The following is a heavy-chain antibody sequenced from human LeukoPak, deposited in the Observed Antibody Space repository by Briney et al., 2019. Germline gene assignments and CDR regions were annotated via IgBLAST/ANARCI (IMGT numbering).Heavy chain of an antibody. CDR1: GGSMSYYY. V-gene: IGHV4-59*01. CDR2: IYYSGST. Sequence: SETLSLTCSVSGGSMSYYYWSWIRQPPGKRLEWIGYIYYSGSTNYNPSLKSRVTISVDTSKNQFSLKLSSVTAADTAVCYCARGGTYALAWGQGTLVTVSS. J-gene: IGHJ5*02. CDR3: ARGGTYALA. D-gene: IGHD3-16*01.